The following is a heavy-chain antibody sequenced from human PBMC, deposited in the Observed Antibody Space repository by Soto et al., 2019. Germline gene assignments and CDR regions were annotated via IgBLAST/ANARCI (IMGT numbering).Heavy chain of an antibody. J-gene: IGHJ6*03. CDR3: ARGLILWFGELSRRGGYYYYMDD. D-gene: IGHD3-10*01. Sequence: QVQLQQWGAGLLKPSETLSLTCAVYGGSLSGYQWSWIRQTPGKGLEWIGEINDSGNINYNPSLKSRVTILLDTPRKQISLKLSAVTAADSAVYYCARGLILWFGELSRRGGYYYYMDDWGKGTTVAVSS. CDR1: GGSLSGYQ. CDR2: INDSGNI. V-gene: IGHV4-34*01.